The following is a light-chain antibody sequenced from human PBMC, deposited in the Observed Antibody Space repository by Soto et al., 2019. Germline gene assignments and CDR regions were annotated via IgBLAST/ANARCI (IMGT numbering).Light chain of an antibody. CDR2: DAS. CDR1: QSISSH. V-gene: IGKV3-11*01. CDR3: QQCTNWPPEYT. Sequence: EIVLTQSPATLALSPGDRATLSCRASQSISSHLAWYQQKTGQAPRLLIYDASNRAPGIPTRFTGSGSGTDFTLAISSLEPEDFAVYYCQQCTNWPPEYTFGQGARVEI. J-gene: IGKJ2*01.